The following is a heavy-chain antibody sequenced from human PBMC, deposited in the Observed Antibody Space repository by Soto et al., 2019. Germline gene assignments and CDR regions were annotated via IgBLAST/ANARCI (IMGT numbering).Heavy chain of an antibody. Sequence: QVQLVESGGGVVQPGRSLRLSCAASGFTFSSYGLHWVRQAPGKGLEWVAVIWYVGSNKYYADYVKCRFTISSDNSKNTLYLQMNSLRAEDTAVYYCARDLTYGGNYYYYYGMDVWGQGTTVTVSS. V-gene: IGHV3-33*01. CDR3: ARDLTYGGNYYYYYGMDV. CDR1: GFTFSSYG. J-gene: IGHJ6*02. CDR2: IWYVGSNK. D-gene: IGHD4-17*01.